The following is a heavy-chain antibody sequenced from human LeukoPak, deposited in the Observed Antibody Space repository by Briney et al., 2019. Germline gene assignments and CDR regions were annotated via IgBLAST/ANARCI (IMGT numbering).Heavy chain of an antibody. Sequence: KPSETLSLTCAVYGGSFSGYYWSWIRQPPGKGLEWIGEINHSGSTNYNPSLKSRVTISVDTSKNQFSLKLSSVTAADTAVYYCARTLYRQDIDYWGQGTLSPSPQ. CDR1: GGSFSGYY. D-gene: IGHD3-16*02. V-gene: IGHV4-34*01. CDR3: ARTLYRQDIDY. J-gene: IGHJ4*02. CDR2: INHSGST.